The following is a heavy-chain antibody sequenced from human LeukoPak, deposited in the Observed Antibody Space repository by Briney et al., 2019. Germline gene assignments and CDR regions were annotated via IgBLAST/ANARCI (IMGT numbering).Heavy chain of an antibody. CDR1: GGSISSSY. J-gene: IGHJ4*02. V-gene: IGHV4-59*01. CDR2: IHYTGST. CDR3: ARQSDLYPYYVDS. Sequence: SETLSLTCTVSGGSISSSYWTWIRQPPGKGLEWIGYIHYTGSTDYNPSLKSRVTTSIDTSNNQFSLTLSSATAADTAVYFCARQSDLYPYYVDSWGQGTLVTVSS. D-gene: IGHD3-3*01.